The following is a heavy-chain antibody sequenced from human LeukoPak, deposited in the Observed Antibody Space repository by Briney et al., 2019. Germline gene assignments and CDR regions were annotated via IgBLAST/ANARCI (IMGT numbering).Heavy chain of an antibody. D-gene: IGHD3-9*01. J-gene: IGHJ4*02. CDR1: GYMFTGYY. V-gene: IGHV1-2*02. Sequence: ASVKVSCKASGYMFTGYYMHWVRQAPGQGLEWMGWINPNSGDTNYAQKFQGRVTMTRDTSISTAYMELSSLRSDDTAVYYCAKCGRIAISLFDYWGQGTLVTVSS. CDR2: INPNSGDT. CDR3: AKCGRIAISLFDY.